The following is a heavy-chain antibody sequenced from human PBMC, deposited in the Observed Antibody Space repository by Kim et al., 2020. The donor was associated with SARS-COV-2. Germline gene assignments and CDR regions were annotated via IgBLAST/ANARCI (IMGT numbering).Heavy chain of an antibody. D-gene: IGHD3-22*01. Sequence: GGSLRLSCVASGFTFSSYGMHWVRQAPGKGLEWVAVISYDGSNTYYADSVKGRFTISRDNSKNTLYLQMNSLRAEDTAVYYCAKVGDDSSGYHYYFDYWGQGTLFTVSS. CDR3: AKVGDDSSGYHYYFDY. J-gene: IGHJ4*02. CDR1: GFTFSSYG. V-gene: IGHV3-30*18. CDR2: ISYDGSNT.